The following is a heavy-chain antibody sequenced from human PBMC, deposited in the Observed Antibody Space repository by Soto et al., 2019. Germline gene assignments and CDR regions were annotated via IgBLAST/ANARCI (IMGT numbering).Heavy chain of an antibody. V-gene: IGHV3-23*01. Sequence: GGSLRLSCAASGFTFSSYAMSWVRQAPGKGLEWVSAISGSGGSTYYADSVKGRFTISRDNSKNTLYLQMNSLRAEDTAVYYCAKAIRGGRTPLDAFDIWGQGTMVTVSS. CDR2: ISGSGGST. D-gene: IGHD3-16*01. CDR3: AKAIRGGRTPLDAFDI. CDR1: GFTFSSYA. J-gene: IGHJ3*02.